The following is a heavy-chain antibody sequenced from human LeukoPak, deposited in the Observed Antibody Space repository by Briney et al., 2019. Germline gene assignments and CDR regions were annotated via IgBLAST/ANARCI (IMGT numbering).Heavy chain of an antibody. J-gene: IGHJ5*02. Sequence: SQTLSLTCAISGDSVSSDSAAWNWIRQSPSRGLEWLGRTYYRSKWYNDYAVSVKSRITINPDTSKNQFSLQLNSVTPEDTAVYYCARDAAGYDILTGYGFDPWGQGTLVTVSS. V-gene: IGHV6-1*01. CDR2: TYYRSKWYN. CDR3: ARDAAGYDILTGYGFDP. CDR1: GDSVSSDSAA. D-gene: IGHD3-9*01.